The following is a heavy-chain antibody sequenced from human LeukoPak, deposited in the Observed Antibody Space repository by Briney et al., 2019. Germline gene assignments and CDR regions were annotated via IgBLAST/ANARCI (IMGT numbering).Heavy chain of an antibody. CDR3: AKVEYSSSWYGYYYYYYMDV. J-gene: IGHJ6*03. CDR1: GFTFSTYT. D-gene: IGHD6-13*01. V-gene: IGHV3-21*01. CDR2: ISSRSSYI. Sequence: GGSLRLSCAASGFTFSTYTMNWFRQAPGRGLEWVSSISSRSSYIYDADSVKGRFTISRDNSKNTLYLQMNSLRAEDTAVYYCAKVEYSSSWYGYYYYYYMDVWGKGTTVTVSS.